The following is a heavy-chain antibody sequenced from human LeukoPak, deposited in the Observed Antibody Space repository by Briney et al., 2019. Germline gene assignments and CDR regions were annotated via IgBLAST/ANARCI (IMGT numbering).Heavy chain of an antibody. J-gene: IGHJ4*02. CDR3: AHSYPRCSTSTCYSYFDD. CDR2: IFCNEGK. D-gene: IGHD2-2*02. Sequence: NGSGPTLVRPTQTLTLTCTFSGFSLTPNGGAVGWIRQPPGKALEWPALIFCNEGKRYSPSLQSRLTITKDTSKNQVVLTMTNLDPVDTATYYCAHSYPRCSTSTCYSYFDDWGQGTLVTVSS. V-gene: IGHV2-5*01. CDR1: GFSLTPNGGA.